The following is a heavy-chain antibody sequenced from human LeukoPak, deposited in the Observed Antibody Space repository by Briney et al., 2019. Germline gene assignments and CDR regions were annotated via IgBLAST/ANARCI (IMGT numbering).Heavy chain of an antibody. J-gene: IGHJ6*03. Sequence: GASVKVSCKASGYTFTGYYMHWVRQAPGQGLEWMGWINPNSGGTNYAQKFQGRVTITRNTSISTAYMELSSLRSEDTAVYYCARGQTNWNSDYYYMDVWGKGTTVTVSS. CDR2: INPNSGGT. V-gene: IGHV1-2*02. CDR3: ARGQTNWNSDYYYMDV. D-gene: IGHD1-7*01. CDR1: GYTFTGYY.